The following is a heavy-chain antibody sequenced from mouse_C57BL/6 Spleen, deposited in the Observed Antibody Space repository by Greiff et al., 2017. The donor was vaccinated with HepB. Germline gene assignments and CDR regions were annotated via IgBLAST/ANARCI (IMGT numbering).Heavy chain of an antibody. CDR1: GYTFTDYE. J-gene: IGHJ2*01. CDR2: IDPETGGT. CDR3: TRGDDGYYVYFDY. V-gene: IGHV1-15*01. D-gene: IGHD2-3*01. Sequence: VQLQQSGAELVRPGASVTLSCKASGYTFTDYEMHWVKQTPVHGLEWIGAIDPETGGTAYNQKFKGKAILTADKSSSTAYMELRSLTSEDSAVYYCTRGDDGYYVYFDYWGQGTTLPVSS.